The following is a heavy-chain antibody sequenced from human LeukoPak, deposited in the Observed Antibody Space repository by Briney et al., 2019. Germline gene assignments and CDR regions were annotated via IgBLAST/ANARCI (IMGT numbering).Heavy chain of an antibody. D-gene: IGHD4-17*01. J-gene: IGHJ4*02. CDR2: ISPTGEGT. CDR3: ARDAGGAWPFDY. CDR1: GFAFSNTG. V-gene: IGHV3-23*01. Sequence: GGSLRLSCATSGFAFSNTGVTWVRQAPDRGLEWVSTISPTGEGTHYADSVKGRFPISRDNSKNTLSLFMDSLRADDTATYYCARDAGGAWPFDYWGQGTRVIVSS.